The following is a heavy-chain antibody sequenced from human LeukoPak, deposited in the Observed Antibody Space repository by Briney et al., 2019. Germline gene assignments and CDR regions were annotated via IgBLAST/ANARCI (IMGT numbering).Heavy chain of an antibody. CDR3: ARMGSSGYYEY. CDR2: IKQDGSEK. D-gene: IGHD3-22*01. J-gene: IGHJ4*02. CDR1: GFTFSSYW. V-gene: IGHV3-7*01. Sequence: PGGSLRLSCAASGFTFSSYWMSWVRQAPGKGLEWVANIKQDGSEKYYVDSVKGRFTISRDNAKNSLYLQMNSLRVEDTALYYCARMGSSGYYEYWGQGTQVTVSS.